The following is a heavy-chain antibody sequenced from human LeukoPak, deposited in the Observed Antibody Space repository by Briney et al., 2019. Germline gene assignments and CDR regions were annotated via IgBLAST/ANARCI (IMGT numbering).Heavy chain of an antibody. V-gene: IGHV4-59*08. Sequence: PSETLSLTCTVSGGSISSYYWSWIRQPPGKGLEWIGYIYYSGSTNYIPSLKSRVTISVDTSKNQFSLKLSSVTAADTAVYYCARLAKPYGQSGSDYWGQGTLVTVSS. D-gene: IGHD1-26*01. CDR3: ARLAKPYGQSGSDY. CDR1: GGSISSYY. CDR2: IYYSGST. J-gene: IGHJ4*02.